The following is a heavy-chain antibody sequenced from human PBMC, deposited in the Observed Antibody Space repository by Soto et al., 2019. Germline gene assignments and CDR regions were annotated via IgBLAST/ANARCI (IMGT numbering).Heavy chain of an antibody. CDR3: ARTYDGYDILTGYVY. CDR1: GGSISSGDYY. D-gene: IGHD3-9*01. Sequence: SETLSLTCTISGGSISSGDYYWSWIRQPPGKGLKWIGYIYYSGSTCYNPSLKSRVTISLDTSKNQFSLKLTSVTAADMAVYYCARTYDGYDILTGYVYWGQGTLVTVSS. CDR2: IYYSGST. V-gene: IGHV4-30-4*01. J-gene: IGHJ4*02.